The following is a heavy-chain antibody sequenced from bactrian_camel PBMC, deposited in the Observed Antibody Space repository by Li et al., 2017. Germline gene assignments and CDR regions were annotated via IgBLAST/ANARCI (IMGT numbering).Heavy chain of an antibody. CDR2: IRAEGTT. CDR3: ATAYGRNSGRSWYQNY. CDR1: GFNFRGSH. J-gene: IGHJ4*01. Sequence: VQLVESGGGSVQPGGSLTLSCAASGFNFRGSHMSWQRQAPGKQREWVSAIRAEGTTSFDDSVKGRFTISGDNAKNTMYLQMNSLKPEDTALYYCATAYGRNSGRSWYQNYWGQGTQVTVS. D-gene: IGHD6*01. V-gene: IGHV3S40*01.